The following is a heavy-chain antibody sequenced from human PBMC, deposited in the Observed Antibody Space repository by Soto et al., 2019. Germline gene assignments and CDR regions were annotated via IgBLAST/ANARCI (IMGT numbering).Heavy chain of an antibody. CDR1: GFTFSSYG. CDR2: ISYDGSNK. Sequence: GGSLRPSCSVSGFTFSSYGMHWVRQAPGKGLEWVAVISYDGSNKYYADSVKGRFTISRDNSKNTLYLQMNSLRAEDTAVYYCARGGYYYDSSGYLGYWRQGTLVTV. CDR3: ARGGYYYDSSGYLGY. J-gene: IGHJ4*02. V-gene: IGHV3-30*03. D-gene: IGHD3-22*01.